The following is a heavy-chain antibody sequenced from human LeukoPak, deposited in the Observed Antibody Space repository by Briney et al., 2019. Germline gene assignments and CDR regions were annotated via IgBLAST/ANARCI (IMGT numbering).Heavy chain of an antibody. CDR2: IVPMVAIA. V-gene: IGHV1-69*02. J-gene: IGHJ4*02. CDR3: ARGISRIDY. D-gene: IGHD2-2*01. CDR1: GDTFNSHT. Sequence: ASVTVSCKTSGDTFNSHTITWVRQAPGQGLEWMGRIVPMVAIANSAEKFQDRVTITADKSTKTVYMELSGLRSEDTAVYYCARGISRIDYWGQGTLVTVST.